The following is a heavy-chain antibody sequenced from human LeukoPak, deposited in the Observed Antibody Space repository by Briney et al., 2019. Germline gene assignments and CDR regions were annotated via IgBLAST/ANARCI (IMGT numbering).Heavy chain of an antibody. D-gene: IGHD1-26*01. J-gene: IGHJ4*02. CDR1: GFTFSSYS. V-gene: IGHV3-21*04. Sequence: GGSLRLSCAASGFTFSSYSMNWVRQAPGKGLEWVSSISSSSSYIYYADSVKGRFTISRDDSRNTLYLQMNSLRGDDTAVYYCAKDVGKWESLHFFDYWGQGTLVTVSS. CDR3: AKDVGKWESLHFFDY. CDR2: ISSSSSYI.